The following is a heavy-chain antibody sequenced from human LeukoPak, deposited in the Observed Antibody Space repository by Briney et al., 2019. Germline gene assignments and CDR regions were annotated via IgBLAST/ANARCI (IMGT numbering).Heavy chain of an antibody. D-gene: IGHD1-26*01. J-gene: IGHJ4*02. CDR1: GFTFSSYS. V-gene: IGHV3-21*04. Sequence: GGSLRLSCAASGFTFSSYSMNWVRQAPGKGLEWVSSISSSSSYIYYADSVKGRFTISRDDSRNTLYLQMNSLRGDDTAVYYCAKDVGKWESLHFFDYWGQGTLVTVSS. CDR3: AKDVGKWESLHFFDY. CDR2: ISSSSSYI.